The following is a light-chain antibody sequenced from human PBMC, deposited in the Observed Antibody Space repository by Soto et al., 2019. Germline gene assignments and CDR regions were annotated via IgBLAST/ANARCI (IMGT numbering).Light chain of an antibody. CDR3: QQYDTLIT. J-gene: IGKJ5*01. CDR2: DAS. Sequence: DIQMTQSPSTLSASVGDTFTITCHASQDISTYLNWYQHKPGKAPKLLIYDASTLETGAPSRFSGSGSGADFTLTISSLRPEDIATYYCQQYDTLITFGQGTRLEIK. V-gene: IGKV1-33*01. CDR1: QDISTY.